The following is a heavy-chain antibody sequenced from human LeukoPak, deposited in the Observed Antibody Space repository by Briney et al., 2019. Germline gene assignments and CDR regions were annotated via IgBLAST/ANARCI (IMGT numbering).Heavy chain of an antibody. J-gene: IGHJ4*02. V-gene: IGHV3-23*01. CDR3: AKVGPRDGYREYYFDY. D-gene: IGHD5-24*01. CDR1: GFTFNNYA. CDR2: ISGSGGST. Sequence: GGSLRLSCAASGFTFNNYAMTWVRQAPGKGLEWVSAISGSGGSTYYADSVKGRFTISGDNSKNTLYLQMNSLRVDDTALYYCAKVGPRDGYREYYFDYWGQGTLVTVSS.